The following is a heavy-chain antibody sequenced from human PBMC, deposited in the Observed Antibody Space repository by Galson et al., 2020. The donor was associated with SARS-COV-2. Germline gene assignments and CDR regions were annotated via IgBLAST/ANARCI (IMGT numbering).Heavy chain of an antibody. V-gene: IGHV4-4*06. Sequence: LKSRVTMSVDTSKNQFSLKLSSVTAADTAVYYCARDDTSKNDLCLDVWGQGTTVAVSS. D-gene: IGHD2-21*01. J-gene: IGHJ6*02. CDR3: ARDDTSKNDLCLDV.